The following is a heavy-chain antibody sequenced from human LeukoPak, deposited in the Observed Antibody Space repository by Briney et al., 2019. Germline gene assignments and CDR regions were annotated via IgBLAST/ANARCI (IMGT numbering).Heavy chain of an antibody. CDR2: ISSSSSYI. J-gene: IGHJ6*02. Sequence: GGSLRLSCAASGFTFSSYSMNWVRQAPGKGLEWVSSISSSSSYIYYADSVKGRFTISRDNAKNSLYLQMNSLRAEDTAVYYCARDKVVRGTYGMDVWGQGTTVTVSS. D-gene: IGHD3-10*01. V-gene: IGHV3-21*01. CDR1: GFTFSSYS. CDR3: ARDKVVRGTYGMDV.